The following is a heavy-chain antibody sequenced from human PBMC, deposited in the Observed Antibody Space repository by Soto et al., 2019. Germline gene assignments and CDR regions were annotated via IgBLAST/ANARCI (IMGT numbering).Heavy chain of an antibody. CDR3: ARDPTICSSTSCYPDY. CDR1: GFTFSSYG. CDR2: IWYDGSNK. J-gene: IGHJ4*02. D-gene: IGHD2-2*01. Sequence: GGSLRLSCAASGFTFSSYGMHWVRQAPGKGLEWVAVIWYDGSNKYYADSVKGRFTISRDNSKNTLYLQMNSLRAEDTAVYYCARDPTICSSTSCYPDYWGQGTLVTVSS. V-gene: IGHV3-33*01.